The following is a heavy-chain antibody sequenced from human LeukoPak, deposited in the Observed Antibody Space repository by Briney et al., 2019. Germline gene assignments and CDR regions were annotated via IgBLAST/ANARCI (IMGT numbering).Heavy chain of an antibody. D-gene: IGHD3-16*01. Sequence: GGSLRLSCAASGFAFNKYAMSWVRQAPEKGLEWVSTISGGGGTYYADSVKGRFTISRDNSKDTLYLQMNSLRVEDTAVYYCARAVGPFDYWGQGTLVTVSS. CDR3: ARAVGPFDY. CDR1: GFAFNKYA. CDR2: ISGGGGT. V-gene: IGHV3-23*01. J-gene: IGHJ4*02.